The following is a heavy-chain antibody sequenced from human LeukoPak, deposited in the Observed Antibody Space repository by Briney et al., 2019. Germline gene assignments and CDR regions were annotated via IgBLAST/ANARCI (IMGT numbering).Heavy chain of an antibody. CDR3: ARDGDPRSGWYFPGSN. D-gene: IGHD6-19*01. J-gene: IGHJ4*02. CDR1: GYTFTSYG. Sequence: ASVKVSCKASGYTFTSYGISWVRQAPGQGLEWMGWISAYNGNTNYVQKLQGRVTMTTDTSTSTAYMELRSLRSDDTAVYYCARDGDPRSGWYFPGSNWGQGTLVTVSS. V-gene: IGHV1-18*01. CDR2: ISAYNGNT.